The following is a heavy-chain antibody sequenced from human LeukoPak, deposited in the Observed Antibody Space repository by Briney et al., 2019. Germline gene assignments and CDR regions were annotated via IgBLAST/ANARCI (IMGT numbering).Heavy chain of an antibody. CDR2: IKQDGSEK. J-gene: IGHJ6*02. V-gene: IGHV3-7*01. D-gene: IGHD3-10*01. CDR1: GFTFSSYA. CDR3: ARASLLWFGSEGMDV. Sequence: GGSLRLSCAASGFTFSSYAMSWVRQAPGKGLEWVANIKQDGSEKYYVDSVKGRFTISRDNAKNSLYLQMNSLRAGDTAVYYCARASLLWFGSEGMDVWGQGTTVTVSS.